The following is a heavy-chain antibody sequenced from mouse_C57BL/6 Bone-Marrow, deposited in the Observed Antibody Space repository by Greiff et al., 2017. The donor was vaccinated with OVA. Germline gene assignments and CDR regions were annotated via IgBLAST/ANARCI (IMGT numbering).Heavy chain of an antibody. CDR1: GFNIKDYY. D-gene: IGHD1-1*01. Sequence: VHVKQSGAELVKPGASVKLSCTASGFNIKDYYMHWVKQRTEQGLEWIGRIDPEDGETKYAPKFQGKATITADTSSNTAYLQLSSLTSEDTAVYYCARGDYYGSSYGVFDVWGTGTTVTVSS. CDR3: ARGDYYGSSYGVFDV. J-gene: IGHJ1*03. CDR2: IDPEDGET. V-gene: IGHV14-2*01.